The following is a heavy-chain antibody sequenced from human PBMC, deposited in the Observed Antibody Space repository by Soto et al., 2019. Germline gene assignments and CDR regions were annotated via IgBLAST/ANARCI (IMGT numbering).Heavy chain of an antibody. V-gene: IGHV1-69*02. CDR3: ARHPAMVTDFFDY. Sequence: QVQVVQSGAEVKKPGSSVKVSCKASGGTFSSYTISWVRQAPGQGLEWMGRIIPILGKANYAQKFQGRVTXTXDXXTNTAYMELTSLRSEDTAVYYCARHPAMVTDFFDYWGQGTLVTVSS. D-gene: IGHD5-18*01. CDR2: IIPILGKA. J-gene: IGHJ4*01. CDR1: GGTFSSYT.